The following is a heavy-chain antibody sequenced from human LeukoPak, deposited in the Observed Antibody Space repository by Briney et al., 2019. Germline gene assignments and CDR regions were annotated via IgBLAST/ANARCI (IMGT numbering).Heavy chain of an antibody. CDR3: AKGDTAIDY. D-gene: IGHD5-18*01. Sequence: PGGSLRLSCATSGVTFSSYAMSLVRQAPGKGLEWVSAISGSGGSTYYADSVKGRFTISRDNSKNTLYLQMNSLRAEDTAVYYCAKGDTAIDYWGQGTLVTVSS. CDR2: ISGSGGST. J-gene: IGHJ4*02. V-gene: IGHV3-23*01. CDR1: GVTFSSYA.